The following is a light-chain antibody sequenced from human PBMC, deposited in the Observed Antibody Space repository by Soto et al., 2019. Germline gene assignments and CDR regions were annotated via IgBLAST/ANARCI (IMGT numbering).Light chain of an antibody. CDR2: DVS. J-gene: IGLJ1*01. CDR3: SSYTGSTTLHYV. Sequence: QSVLTQPASVSGSPGQSITISCTGTSSDVGGYNYVSWYQHHPGKAPKLMIYDVSNRPSGASNRFSGSKSGNTASLTISGLQAEDEADYYCSSYTGSTTLHYVFGTGTKVTVL. CDR1: SSDVGGYNY. V-gene: IGLV2-14*03.